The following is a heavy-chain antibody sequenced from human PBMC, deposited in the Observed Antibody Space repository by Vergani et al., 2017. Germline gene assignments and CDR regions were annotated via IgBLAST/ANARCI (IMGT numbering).Heavy chain of an antibody. CDR1: GFTFTSYG. Sequence: EVQLLESGGGLVQPGESLRLSCTVSGFTFTSYGISWVRQAPGKGLEWVSGISASGGSTYYTDSVKGRFIISRDISKNTLYLQMNSLRAEDTAVYYCAKSGGPHDFWSGYYYYYMDVWGKGTTVTVSS. J-gene: IGHJ6*03. CDR2: ISASGGST. V-gene: IGHV3-23*01. D-gene: IGHD3-3*01. CDR3: AKSGGPHDFWSGYYYYYMDV.